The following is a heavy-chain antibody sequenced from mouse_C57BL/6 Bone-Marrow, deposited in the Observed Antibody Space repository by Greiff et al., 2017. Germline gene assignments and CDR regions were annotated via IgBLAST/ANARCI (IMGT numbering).Heavy chain of an antibody. Sequence: VQLQQSGAELVRPGASVKLSCTASGFNIKDDYMHWVKQRPEQGLEWIGWIDPENGDTEYASKFQGKATITADTSSNTAYLQLSILTSEDTAVYYCNHYYGSSYGAYWGQGTLVTVSA. J-gene: IGHJ3*01. CDR2: IDPENGDT. CDR3: NHYYGSSYGAY. CDR1: GFNIKDDY. V-gene: IGHV14-4*01. D-gene: IGHD1-1*01.